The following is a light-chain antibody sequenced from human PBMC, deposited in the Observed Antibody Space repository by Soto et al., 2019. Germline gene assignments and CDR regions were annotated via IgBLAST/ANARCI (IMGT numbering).Light chain of an antibody. Sequence: DIVMTQSPDSLAVSLGERATINCKSSQSVLYSSNNKNYLAWYQQKPGQPPKLLIYWASTRESGVPDRFSGSGSGTDFTLTISSLQAEDVAVYYGQQYYSIPQTFGQGTKLEIK. CDR3: QQYYSIPQT. J-gene: IGKJ2*01. CDR2: WAS. V-gene: IGKV4-1*01. CDR1: QSVLYSSNNKNY.